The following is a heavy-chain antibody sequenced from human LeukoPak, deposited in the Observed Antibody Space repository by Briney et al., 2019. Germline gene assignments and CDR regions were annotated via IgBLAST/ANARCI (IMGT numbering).Heavy chain of an antibody. J-gene: IGHJ6*03. Sequence: GASVKVSCKASGGTFSSYAISWVRQAPGQGLEWMGGIIPIFGTANYAQKFQGRVTITADESTSTAYMELSSLRSDDTAVYYCARDRRYSPSYYYYYMDVWGKGTTVTVSS. V-gene: IGHV1-69*13. D-gene: IGHD5-18*01. CDR3: ARDRRYSPSYYYYYMDV. CDR2: IIPIFGTA. CDR1: GGTFSSYA.